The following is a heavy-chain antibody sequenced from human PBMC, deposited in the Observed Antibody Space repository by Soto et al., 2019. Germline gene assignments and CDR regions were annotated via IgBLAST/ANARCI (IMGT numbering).Heavy chain of an antibody. V-gene: IGHV3-15*07. D-gene: IGHD3-10*01. Sequence: EVQLVESGGGLFKPGGSLRLTCVASDFAFSNYWMHWFRQAPGKGLEWVGRIKSKTDGGTIDYAAPVEGRFTNSRDDSRDTLYLQMNSLHTEDTVVYYCSSPRHSGKSVDYWGQGTLVTVSS. J-gene: IGHJ4*02. CDR3: SSPRHSGKSVDY. CDR1: DFAFSNYW. CDR2: IKSKTDGGTI.